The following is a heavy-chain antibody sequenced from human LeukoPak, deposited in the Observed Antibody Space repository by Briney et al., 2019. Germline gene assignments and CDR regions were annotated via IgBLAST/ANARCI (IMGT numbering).Heavy chain of an antibody. CDR1: GGSMSSYY. V-gene: IGHV4-59*08. D-gene: IGHD2-15*01. Sequence: RASETLSLTCTVSGGSMSSYYWSWIRQPPGKGLEWIGYIYYSGSTNYNPSLKSRVTISVDTSKNQFSLKLSSVTAADTAVYYCARRYCSGGTCYGDYWGQGTLVTVSS. CDR3: ARRYCSGGTCYGDY. J-gene: IGHJ4*02. CDR2: IYYSGST.